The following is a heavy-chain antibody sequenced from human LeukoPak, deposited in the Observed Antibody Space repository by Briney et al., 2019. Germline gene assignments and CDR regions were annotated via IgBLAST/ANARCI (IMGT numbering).Heavy chain of an antibody. J-gene: IGHJ4*02. D-gene: IGHD3-16*01. Sequence: GGSLRLSCAASGFTFTSYSMNWVRQAPGKGLEWVSCIRSSSSIISYADSVKGRFTISSDNAKNSLYLQMNSLRDEDTAVYYCARDDNWVFDSWGQGTLVTVSS. CDR1: GFTFTSYS. CDR3: ARDDNWVFDS. CDR2: IRSSSSII. V-gene: IGHV3-48*02.